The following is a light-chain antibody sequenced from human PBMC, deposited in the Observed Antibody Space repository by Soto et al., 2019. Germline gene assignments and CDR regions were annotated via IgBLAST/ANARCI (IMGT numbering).Light chain of an antibody. CDR2: GAS. J-gene: IGKJ4*01. CDR1: QSVSNSY. Sequence: EIVLTQSPGTLSLSPGERATLSCRSSQSVSNSYLAWYQQKPGQAPRLLIYGASSRATGIPDSFSGSGSGTDFTLTISRLEPEDSAVYYCQQYGSSHLTFGGGTKVDIK. V-gene: IGKV3-20*01. CDR3: QQYGSSHLT.